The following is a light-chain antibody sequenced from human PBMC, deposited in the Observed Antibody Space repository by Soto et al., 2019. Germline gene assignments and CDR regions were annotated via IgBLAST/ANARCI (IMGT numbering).Light chain of an antibody. CDR1: QIISSTY. CDR3: QHDGTSLYT. V-gene: IGKV3-20*01. CDR2: VAS. Sequence: DIVLTQSPGTLSLSPGERATLSCRASQIISSTYLGWYQQKPGQAPSLLIYVASSRATGIPDRFSGSGSGTHFTLTISILEPEDFAVYYCQHDGTSLYTFGQGTKLEIK. J-gene: IGKJ2*01.